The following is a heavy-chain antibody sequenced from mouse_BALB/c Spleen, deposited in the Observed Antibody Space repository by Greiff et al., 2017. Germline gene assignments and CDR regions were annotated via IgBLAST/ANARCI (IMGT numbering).Heavy chain of an antibody. J-gene: IGHJ3*01. CDR1: GFTFSSFG. CDR2: ISSGSSTI. V-gene: IGHV5-17*02. Sequence: EVKVVESGGGLVQPGGSRKLSCAASGFTFSSFGMHWVRQAPEKGLEWVAYISSGSSTIYYADTVKGRFTISRDNPKNTLFLQMTSLRSEDTAMYYCAMYDVAWFAYWGQGTLVTVSA. D-gene: IGHD2-14*01. CDR3: AMYDVAWFAY.